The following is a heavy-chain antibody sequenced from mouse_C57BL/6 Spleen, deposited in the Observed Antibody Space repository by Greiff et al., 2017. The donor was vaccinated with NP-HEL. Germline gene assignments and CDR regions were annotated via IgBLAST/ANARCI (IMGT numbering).Heavy chain of an antibody. D-gene: IGHD2-4*01. CDR1: GYTFTDYN. J-gene: IGHJ3*01. Sequence: VQLKESGPELVKPGASVKMSCKASGYTFTDYNMHWVKQSHGKSLEWIGYINPNNGGTSYNQKFKGKATLTVNKSSSTAYMELRSLTSEDSAVYYCARGGLPSWFAYWGQGTLVTVSA. CDR2: INPNNGGT. V-gene: IGHV1-22*01. CDR3: ARGGLPSWFAY.